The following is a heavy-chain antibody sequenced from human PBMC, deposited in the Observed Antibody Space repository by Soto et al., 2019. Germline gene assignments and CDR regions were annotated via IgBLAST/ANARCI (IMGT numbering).Heavy chain of an antibody. CDR1: GFTFSSYG. V-gene: IGHV3-30*18. J-gene: IGHJ6*03. CDR3: ANSLFGKGSYYLDYYYYYYMDV. CDR2: ISYDGSNK. Sequence: GGSLRLSCAASGFTFSSYGMHWVRQAPGKGLEWVAVISYDGSNKYYADSVKGRFTISRDNSKNTLYLQMNSLRAEDTAVYYCANSLFGKGSYYLDYYYYYYMDVWGKGTTVTVSS. D-gene: IGHD3-10*01.